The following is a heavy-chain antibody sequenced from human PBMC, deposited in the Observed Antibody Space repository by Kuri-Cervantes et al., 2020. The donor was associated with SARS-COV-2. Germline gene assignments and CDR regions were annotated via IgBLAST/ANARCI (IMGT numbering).Heavy chain of an antibody. V-gene: IGHV4-39*01. J-gene: IGHJ4*02. CDR2: IYYSGST. D-gene: IGHD5-18*01. CDR3: ARVTRGYSYGYRGGDY. CDR1: GGSISSSSYY. Sequence: SETLSLTCTVSGGSISSSSYYWGWIRQPPGKGLEWIGSIYYSGSTYYNPSLKIRVTISVDTSKNQFSLKLSSVTAADTAVYYCARVTRGYSYGYRGGDYWGQGTLVTVSS.